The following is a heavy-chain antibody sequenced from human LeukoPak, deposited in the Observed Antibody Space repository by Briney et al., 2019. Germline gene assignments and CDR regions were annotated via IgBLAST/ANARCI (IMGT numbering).Heavy chain of an antibody. J-gene: IGHJ4*02. CDR2: INHSGST. V-gene: IGHV4-34*01. CDR1: GFTFSSSW. D-gene: IGHD2/OR15-2a*01. Sequence: PGGSLRLSCAASGFTFSSSWMTWVRQAPGKGLEWIGEINHSGSTNYNPSLKSRVTISVDTSKNQFSLKLSSVTAADTAVYYCARGNSEPHYWGQGTLVTVSS. CDR3: ARGNSEPHY.